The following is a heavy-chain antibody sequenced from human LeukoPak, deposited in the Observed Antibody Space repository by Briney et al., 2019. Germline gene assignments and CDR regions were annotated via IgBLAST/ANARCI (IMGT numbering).Heavy chain of an antibody. CDR2: ISPNNGNT. Sequence: APVNASCKPSGATFTSSTISWVRQAPGQGLEGMGWISPNNGNTNYAQKFQGRVTMTTDTPTNTAYMEMRSLKSDDTAVYNCARDRDSSGWHVADYWGQGTLVTAS. CDR1: GATFTSST. J-gene: IGHJ4*02. V-gene: IGHV1-18*01. D-gene: IGHD6-19*01. CDR3: ARDRDSSGWHVADY.